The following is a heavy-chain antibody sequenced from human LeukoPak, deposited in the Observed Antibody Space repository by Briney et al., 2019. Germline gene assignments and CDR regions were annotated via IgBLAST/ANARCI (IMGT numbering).Heavy chain of an antibody. CDR1: GGSFSGYY. Sequence: PSETLSLTCAVYGGSFSGYYWSWIRQPPGKGLEWIGEIYHSGSTNYNPSLKSRVTISVDKSKNQFSLKLSSVTAADTAVYYCARVIYGSGSYIFDYWGQGTLVTVSS. CDR3: ARVIYGSGSYIFDY. J-gene: IGHJ4*02. V-gene: IGHV4-34*01. CDR2: IYHSGST. D-gene: IGHD3-10*01.